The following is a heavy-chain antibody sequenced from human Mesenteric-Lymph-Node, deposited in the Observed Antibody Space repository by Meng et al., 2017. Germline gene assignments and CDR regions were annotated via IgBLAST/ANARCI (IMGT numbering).Heavy chain of an antibody. CDR2: INPNSGGT. D-gene: IGHD4-17*01. CDR1: GYTFTGYY. CDR3: ARDYSPAPYGDYIYYYYGMDV. Sequence: ASVKVSCKASGYTFTGYYMHWVRQAPGQGLEWMGWINPNSGGTNYAQKFQGRVTMTRDTSISTAYMELSRLRSDDTAVYYCARDYSPAPYGDYIYYYYGMDVWGQGTTVTVSS. V-gene: IGHV1-2*02. J-gene: IGHJ6*02.